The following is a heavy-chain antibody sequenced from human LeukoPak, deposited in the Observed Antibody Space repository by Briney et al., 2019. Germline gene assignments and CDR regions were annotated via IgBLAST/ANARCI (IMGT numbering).Heavy chain of an antibody. J-gene: IGHJ4*02. CDR1: GFTFSSYA. CDR2: ISGSGGST. D-gene: IGHD1-26*01. Sequence: GGSLRLSCAASGFTFSSYAMSWVRQAPGKGLEWGSDISGSGGSTYYADSVKGRFTISRDNSKNTLYLQMNSLRAEDTAIYYCAKGKWELLAPFDYWGQGTLVTVSS. CDR3: AKGKWELLAPFDY. V-gene: IGHV3-23*01.